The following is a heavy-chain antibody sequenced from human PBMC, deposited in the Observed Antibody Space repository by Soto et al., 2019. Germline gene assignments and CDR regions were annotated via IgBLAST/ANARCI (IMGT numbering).Heavy chain of an antibody. CDR1: GFSLSTSGVG. CDR3: AQASSSLGPNWFDP. Sequence: SGPTLVHPTQTLTLTCTFSGFSLSTSGVGVGWIRQPPGKALEWLALIYWDDDKRYSPSLKSRLTITKDTSKNQVVLTMTNMDPVDTATYYCAQASSSLGPNWFDPWGQGTLVTVSS. J-gene: IGHJ5*02. D-gene: IGHD6-13*01. CDR2: IYWDDDK. V-gene: IGHV2-5*02.